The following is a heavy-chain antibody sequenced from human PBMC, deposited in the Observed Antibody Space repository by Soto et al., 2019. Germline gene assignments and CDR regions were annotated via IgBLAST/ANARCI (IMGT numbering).Heavy chain of an antibody. CDR3: VQGASTAHQPLDS. J-gene: IGHJ4*02. D-gene: IGHD1-26*01. CDR1: GFIFRNFG. CDR2: ISGDGNDK. V-gene: IGHV3-30*03. Sequence: QVQLVESGGGVVQPGRSLRLSCAASGFIFRNFGMHWVRRAPGKGLEWVATISGDGNDKYYPDSMKGRFTISRDIFNITLYLQLNSLRPEDTAVYHCVQGASTAHQPLDSWGQGVLVTVSS.